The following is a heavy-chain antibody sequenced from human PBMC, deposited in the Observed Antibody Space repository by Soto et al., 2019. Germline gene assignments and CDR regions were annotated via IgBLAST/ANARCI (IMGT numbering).Heavy chain of an antibody. J-gene: IGHJ6*02. V-gene: IGHV3-23*01. D-gene: IGHD2-15*01. CDR3: ARGPSYCSGGSCYRLYYYYGMDV. Sequence: GGSLRLSCAASGFTFSSYAMSWVRQAPGKGLEWVSAISGSGGSTYYADSVKGRCTISRDNSKNTLYLQMNSLRAEVTVVYYCARGPSYCSGGSCYRLYYYYGMDVWGQGTTVTGSS. CDR2: ISGSGGST. CDR1: GFTFSSYA.